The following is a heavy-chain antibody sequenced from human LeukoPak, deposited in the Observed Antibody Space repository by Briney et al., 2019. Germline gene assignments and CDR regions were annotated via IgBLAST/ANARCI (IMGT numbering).Heavy chain of an antibody. J-gene: IGHJ4*02. D-gene: IGHD6-19*01. CDR3: AKELDGYSSGWNYFDY. Sequence: GGPLRLSCTAYGFTFSSYAMSWVRQAPGKGLEWVPAISGSGGSTYYADSVKGRFTISRDNSKNTLYLQMNSLRAEDTAVYYCAKELDGYSSGWNYFDYWGQGTLVTVSS. CDR2: ISGSGGST. CDR1: GFTFSSYA. V-gene: IGHV3-23*01.